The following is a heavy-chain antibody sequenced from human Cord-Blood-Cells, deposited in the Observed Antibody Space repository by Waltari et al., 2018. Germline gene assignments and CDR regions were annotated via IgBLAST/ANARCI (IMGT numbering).Heavy chain of an antibody. Sequence: EVQLVESGGGLVQPGGSLRLSCAASGFTFISYEMNWVRQAPGKGLEWVSYISSSGSTIYYADSVKGRFTISRDNAKNSLYLQMNSLRAEDTAVYYCARALTYDFWSGYYTDYWGQGTLVTVSS. CDR1: GFTFISYE. CDR3: ARALTYDFWSGYYTDY. V-gene: IGHV3-48*03. J-gene: IGHJ4*02. D-gene: IGHD3-3*01. CDR2: ISSSGSTI.